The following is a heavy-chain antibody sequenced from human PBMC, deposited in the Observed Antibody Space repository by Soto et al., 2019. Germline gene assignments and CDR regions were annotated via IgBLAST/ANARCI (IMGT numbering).Heavy chain of an antibody. CDR1: GGSISSGGYY. CDR2: IYYSGST. D-gene: IGHD2-2*01. Sequence: QVQLQESGPGLVKPSQTLSLTCTVSGGSISSGGYYWSWIRQHPVKGLEWIGYIYYSGSTYYNPSLKSRVTISVDTSKNQFSLKLSSVTAADTAVYYCARGCSSTSCYGNYMDVWGKGTTVTVSS. J-gene: IGHJ6*03. V-gene: IGHV4-31*03. CDR3: ARGCSSTSCYGNYMDV.